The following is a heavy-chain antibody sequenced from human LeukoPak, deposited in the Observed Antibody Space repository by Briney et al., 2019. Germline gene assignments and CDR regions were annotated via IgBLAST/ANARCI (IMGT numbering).Heavy chain of an antibody. CDR1: GGTFSSYV. V-gene: IGHV1-69*05. Sequence: RRASVKVSCKASGGTFSSYVISWGRHAPGQGLGWMGSIIPIFGTANYAQTFQGRGTITTDESTSTAYMEKSSLRSEDTAGYYCARELGDYGDYVDAFDIWGQGTMVTVPS. CDR3: ARELGDYGDYVDAFDI. D-gene: IGHD4-17*01. J-gene: IGHJ3*02. CDR2: IIPIFGTA.